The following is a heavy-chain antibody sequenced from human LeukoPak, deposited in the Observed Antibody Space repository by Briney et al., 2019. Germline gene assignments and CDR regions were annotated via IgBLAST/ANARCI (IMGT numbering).Heavy chain of an antibody. CDR3: ARRGQQLEFDY. V-gene: IGHV5-51*01. CDR1: GYSFTNYW. CDR2: IYPGDSDT. D-gene: IGHD6-13*01. Sequence: GESLKISCKGFGYSFTNYWIGWVRQMPGKGLEWMGIIYPGDSDTRYSPSFQGQVTISADKSISAAYLQWSSLKASDTAMYYCARRGQQLEFDYWGQGTLVTVSS. J-gene: IGHJ4*02.